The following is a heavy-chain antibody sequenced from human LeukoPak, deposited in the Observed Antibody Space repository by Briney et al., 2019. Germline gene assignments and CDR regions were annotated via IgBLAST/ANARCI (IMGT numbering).Heavy chain of an antibody. Sequence: ASVKVSCKASGYTFTSDGISWVRQAPGQGLEWMGWISAYNGNTNYAQKLQGRVTMTTDTSTSTAYMELRSLRSDDTAVYYCARGGNYYDSSGYYYVGYFDYWGQGTLVTVSS. CDR2: ISAYNGNT. J-gene: IGHJ4*02. CDR1: GYTFTSDG. D-gene: IGHD3-22*01. CDR3: ARGGNYYDSSGYYYVGYFDY. V-gene: IGHV1-18*01.